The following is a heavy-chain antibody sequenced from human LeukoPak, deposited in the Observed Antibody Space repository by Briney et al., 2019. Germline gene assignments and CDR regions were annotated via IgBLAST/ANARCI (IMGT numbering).Heavy chain of an antibody. J-gene: IGHJ3*02. CDR2: MNPNSGNT. Sequence: GASVKVSCKASGYTFTSYDINWVRQATGQGLEWMGWMNPNSGNTGYAQKFQGRVTITRNTSISTAYMELSSLRSEDTAVYYCARGLGFLEWLAPDDAFDIWGQGTMVTVSS. D-gene: IGHD3-3*01. CDR3: ARGLGFLEWLAPDDAFDI. CDR1: GYTFTSYD. V-gene: IGHV1-8*03.